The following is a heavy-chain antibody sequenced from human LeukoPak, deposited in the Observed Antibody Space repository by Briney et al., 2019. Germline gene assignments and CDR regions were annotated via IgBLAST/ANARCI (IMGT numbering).Heavy chain of an antibody. J-gene: IGHJ5*02. CDR1: GYTFTNYY. CDR2: INPSGGTT. V-gene: IGHV1-46*01. Sequence: GASVKVSCKASGYTFTNYYIHWVRQAPGQGLEWMGLINPSGGTTSYAQKFQGRVTLTRDTSTSTVYMELSSLKSEDTAVYYCARGPHRYGNWFDPWGQGTLVTVSS. CDR3: ARGPHRYGNWFDP. D-gene: IGHD1-1*01.